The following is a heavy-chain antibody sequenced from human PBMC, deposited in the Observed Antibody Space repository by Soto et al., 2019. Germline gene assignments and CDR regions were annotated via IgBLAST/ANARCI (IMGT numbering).Heavy chain of an antibody. CDR1: GGTFSSYA. Sequence: SVKVSCKASGGTFSSYAISWVRQAPGQGLEWMGGIIPIFGTANYAQKFQGRVTITADKSTSTAYMELSSLRSEDTAVYYCARLVATRYYYYGMDVWRQGTTVTVSS. V-gene: IGHV1-69*06. CDR3: ARLVATRYYYYGMDV. CDR2: IIPIFGTA. D-gene: IGHD5-12*01. J-gene: IGHJ6*02.